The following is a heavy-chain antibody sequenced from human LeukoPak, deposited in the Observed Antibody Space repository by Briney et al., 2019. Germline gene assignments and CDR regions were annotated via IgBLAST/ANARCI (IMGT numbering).Heavy chain of an antibody. CDR3: ARRNIAAAAFDY. CDR2: ISGSGGST. Sequence: HPGGSLRLSCAASGFTFSSYATRWVRPAPGKGLEWVSAISGSGGSTYYAASVKGRFTISGDNSKNTLYLQMNSLRAEDTAVYYCARRNIAAAAFDYWGQGTLVTVSS. J-gene: IGHJ4*02. CDR1: GFTFSSYA. V-gene: IGHV3-23*01. D-gene: IGHD6-13*01.